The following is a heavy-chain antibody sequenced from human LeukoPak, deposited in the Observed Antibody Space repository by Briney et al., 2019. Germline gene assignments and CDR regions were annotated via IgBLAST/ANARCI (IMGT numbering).Heavy chain of an antibody. V-gene: IGHV4-34*01. CDR2: INHSGST. CDR3: ARGGGYCSSTSCYFDY. D-gene: IGHD2-2*01. Sequence: SETLSLTCAVYGGSFSGYYWSWIRQPPGKGLEWIGEINHSGSTNYNPSLKSRVTISVDTSKNQFSLKLSSVTAADTAVYYSARGGGYCSSTSCYFDYWGQGTLVTVSS. J-gene: IGHJ4*02. CDR1: GGSFSGYY.